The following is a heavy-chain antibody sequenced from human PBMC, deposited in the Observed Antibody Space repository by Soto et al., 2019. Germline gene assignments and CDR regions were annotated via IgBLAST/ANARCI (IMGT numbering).Heavy chain of an antibody. J-gene: IGHJ6*02. CDR1: GFTFSSYW. CDR2: INSDGSST. CDR3: ARGNSYGYSYYYYGMDV. V-gene: IGHV3-74*01. Sequence: PGGSLRLSCAASGFTFSSYWMHWVRQAPGKGLVWVSRINSDGSSTSYADSVKGRFTISRDNAKNTLYLQMNSLRAEDTAVYYCARGNSYGYSYYYYGMDVWGQGTTVTVSS. D-gene: IGHD5-18*01.